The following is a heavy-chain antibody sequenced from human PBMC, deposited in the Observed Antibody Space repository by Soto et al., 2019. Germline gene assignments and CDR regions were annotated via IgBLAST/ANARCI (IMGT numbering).Heavy chain of an antibody. CDR2: INSDGSST. Sequence: LRLSCAASGFTFSSYWMHWVRQAPGKGLVWVSRINSDGSSTSYADSVKGRFTISRDNAKNTLYLQMNSLRAEDTAVYYCARDSRVAGEFDYWGQGALVTVSS. CDR1: GFTFSSYW. J-gene: IGHJ4*02. D-gene: IGHD6-19*01. V-gene: IGHV3-74*01. CDR3: ARDSRVAGEFDY.